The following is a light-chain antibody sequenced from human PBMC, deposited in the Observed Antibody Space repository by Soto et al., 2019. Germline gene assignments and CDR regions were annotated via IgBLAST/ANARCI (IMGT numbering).Light chain of an antibody. CDR2: STS. CDR3: QQYNKWPLT. V-gene: IGKV3-15*01. Sequence: EIVMTQSPATLSVSPGERATLSCRASQTISSNLAWYQQKPGQAPRLLISSTSTRATGFPARFSGSGSGTEFTLTISSLQSEDFAVYYCQQYNKWPLTFGGGTKVEIK. J-gene: IGKJ4*01. CDR1: QTISSN.